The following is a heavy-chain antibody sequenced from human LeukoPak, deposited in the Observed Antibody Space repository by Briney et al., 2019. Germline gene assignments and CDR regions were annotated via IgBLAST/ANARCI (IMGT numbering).Heavy chain of an antibody. CDR3: AKDHYDSSGYYSPFDY. J-gene: IGHJ4*02. CDR2: ISGSGGST. D-gene: IGHD3-22*01. Sequence: GGSLRLSCAASGFTFSSYAMSWVRQAPGKGLEWVSAISGSGGSTYYADSVKGRFTISRDNPKNTLYLQMNSLRAEDTAVYYCAKDHYDSSGYYSPFDYWGQGTLVTVSS. CDR1: GFTFSSYA. V-gene: IGHV3-23*01.